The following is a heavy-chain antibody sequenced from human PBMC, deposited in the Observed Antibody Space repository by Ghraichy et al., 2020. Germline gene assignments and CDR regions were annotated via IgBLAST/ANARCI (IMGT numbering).Heavy chain of an antibody. V-gene: IGHV3-23*01. Sequence: GGSLRLSCAASGFTFSSYAMSWVRQAPGKGLEWVSAISGSGGSTYSADSVKGRFTISRDNSKNTLYLQMNSLRVEDTAIYYCAKDPAPWSKRSGYYYFDCWGQGTLVTVSS. CDR2: ISGSGGST. J-gene: IGHJ4*02. CDR1: GFTFSSYA. D-gene: IGHD3-22*01. CDR3: AKDPAPWSKRSGYYYFDC.